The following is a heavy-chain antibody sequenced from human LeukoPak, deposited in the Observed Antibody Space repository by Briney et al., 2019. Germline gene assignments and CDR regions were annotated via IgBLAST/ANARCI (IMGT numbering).Heavy chain of an antibody. CDR1: GYTFTSYG. Sequence: ASVKVSCKASGYTFTSYGISWVRQAPGQGLEWMGWISAYNGNTNYAQKLQGRVTMTTDTSTSTAYMELRSLRSDDTAVYYCARTSVRLDVDTAMVSDYWGQATLVTVSS. CDR3: ARTSVRLDVDTAMVSDY. V-gene: IGHV1-18*01. J-gene: IGHJ4*02. CDR2: ISAYNGNT. D-gene: IGHD5-18*01.